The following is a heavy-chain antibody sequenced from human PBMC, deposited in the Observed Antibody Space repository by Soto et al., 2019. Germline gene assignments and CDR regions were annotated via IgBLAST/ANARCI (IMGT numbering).Heavy chain of an antibody. D-gene: IGHD2-21*01. Sequence: ASVKLTCKASGYTFASYYIQWVRQAPGQGLEWMGVINPSDDTRSHAPKFQGRVTVTRDTSTSTVYMELSSLRSEDAAMYYCARRDSGFGLDYWGQGTLVTVSS. CDR2: INPSDDTR. V-gene: IGHV1-46*01. CDR3: ARRDSGFGLDY. J-gene: IGHJ4*02. CDR1: GYTFASYY.